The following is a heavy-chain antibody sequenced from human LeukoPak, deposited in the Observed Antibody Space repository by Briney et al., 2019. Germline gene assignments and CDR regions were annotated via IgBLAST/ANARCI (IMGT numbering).Heavy chain of an antibody. J-gene: IGHJ4*02. D-gene: IGHD5-18*01. CDR2: IIPIFCTP. Sequence: GASVKVSCKASGGTFSNYAINWVRQAPGQGLEWMGGIIPIFCTPNYVQKFQGRVTITADESTSTAYMEVSSLRSEDTAVYYCARASSDDTAMATPFAYWGQGTLVTVSS. CDR1: GGTFSNYA. V-gene: IGHV1-69*13. CDR3: ARASSDDTAMATPFAY.